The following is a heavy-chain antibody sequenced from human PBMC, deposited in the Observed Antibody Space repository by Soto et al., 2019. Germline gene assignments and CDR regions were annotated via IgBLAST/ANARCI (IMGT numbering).Heavy chain of an antibody. CDR3: ASDYNKNWFYY. Sequence: LQLQESGPGLVKPSETLSLTCIVSGGSISSSRHHRGWIRQSPGKGLEWIGSIYYNGSTYYNPSLKSRITISVDTSNNQFSLRLSSVTAADTATYYCASDYNKNWFYYWGQGTPVTVSS. J-gene: IGHJ5*01. V-gene: IGHV4-39*01. D-gene: IGHD4-4*01. CDR2: IYYNGST. CDR1: GGSISSSRHH.